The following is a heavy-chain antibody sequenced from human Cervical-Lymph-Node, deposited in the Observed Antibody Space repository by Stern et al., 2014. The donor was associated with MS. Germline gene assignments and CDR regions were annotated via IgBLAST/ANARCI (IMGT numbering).Heavy chain of an antibody. D-gene: IGHD2-15*01. CDR2: INPHTGAT. CDR1: GYNFIDYY. J-gene: IGHJ4*02. CDR3: TRGRGTLLYLH. Sequence: QVQLVQSGAALRKPGASVEVSCEASGYNFIDYYIHWVRQAPGQGLEWVGWINPHTGATRYAQKFLGRVAMTRDTSINTAYLELNSLTSDDTAFYYCTRGRGTLLYLHWGQGTLITVSS. V-gene: IGHV1-2*02.